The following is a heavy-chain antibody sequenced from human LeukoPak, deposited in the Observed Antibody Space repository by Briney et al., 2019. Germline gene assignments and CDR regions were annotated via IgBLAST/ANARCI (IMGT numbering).Heavy chain of an antibody. CDR2: FSGSGGST. Sequence: GGSLRLSCAASGFTFSSYAMSWVGQAPGNGLEWVSAFSGSGGSTYYADSVTGRFTISRDNSNNTLYLQMNSPRAEDTAVYYCAKDPPVLRFLEWLFPYYFDYWGQGTLVTVSS. V-gene: IGHV3-23*01. CDR1: GFTFSSYA. J-gene: IGHJ4*02. D-gene: IGHD3-3*01. CDR3: AKDPPVLRFLEWLFPYYFDY.